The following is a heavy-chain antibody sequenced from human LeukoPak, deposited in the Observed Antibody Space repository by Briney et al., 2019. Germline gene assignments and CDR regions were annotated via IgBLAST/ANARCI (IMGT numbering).Heavy chain of an antibody. CDR3: AMANFHAFEI. CDR2: INGDGSST. V-gene: IGHV3-74*01. J-gene: IGHJ3*02. Sequence: GSLRLSCAASGFTFSSYWMHWVRQAPGKGLVWVSRINGDGSSTTYAGSVRGRFTISRDNAKNTLYLQMNSLRLDDTAIYYCAMANFHAFEIWGQGTMVTVSS. D-gene: IGHD5-12*01. CDR1: GFTFSSYW.